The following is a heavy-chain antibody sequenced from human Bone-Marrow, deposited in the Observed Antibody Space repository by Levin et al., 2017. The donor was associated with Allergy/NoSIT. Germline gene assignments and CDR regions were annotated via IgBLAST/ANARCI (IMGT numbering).Heavy chain of an antibody. Sequence: AGGSLRLSCAASGFTVSSNYMSWVRQAPGKGLEWVSVIYSGGSTYYADSVKGRFTISRDNSKNTLYLQMNSLRAEDTAVYYCASYDYSNYNYFDYWGQGTLVTVSS. CDR3: ASYDYSNYNYFDY. V-gene: IGHV3-53*01. CDR2: IYSGGST. D-gene: IGHD4-11*01. J-gene: IGHJ4*02. CDR1: GFTVSSNY.